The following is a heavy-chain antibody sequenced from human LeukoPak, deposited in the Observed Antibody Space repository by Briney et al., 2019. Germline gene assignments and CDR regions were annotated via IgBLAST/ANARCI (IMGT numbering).Heavy chain of an antibody. D-gene: IGHD3-10*01. Sequence: ASVTVSCKASVYIFSDYYIHWVRQAPAQGLEGMGLINPKSGFTDYSQKFQGRVTMTSDTSIGTAYMELSRLRSDDTAVYYCARPEGAHYCYFDGWGRGSLVTVS. J-gene: IGHJ2*01. CDR1: VYIFSDYY. V-gene: IGHV1-2*02. CDR3: ARPEGAHYCYFDG. CDR2: INPKSGFT.